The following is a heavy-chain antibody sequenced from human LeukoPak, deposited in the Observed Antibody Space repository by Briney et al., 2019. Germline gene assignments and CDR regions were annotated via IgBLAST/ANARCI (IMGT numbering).Heavy chain of an antibody. CDR2: MYTGGTT. D-gene: IGHD6-19*01. CDR1: GFTVSGNY. V-gene: IGHV3-66*01. Sequence: PGGSLRLSCAASGFTVSGNYMGWVRQAPGKGLEWVSLMYTGGTTYYADSVKGRFTISRDNSKNTLYLQMDTLRAEDTAVYYCARASYSSGSSVAAKGAFDIWGQGTMVTVSS. CDR3: ARASYSSGSSVAAKGAFDI. J-gene: IGHJ3*02.